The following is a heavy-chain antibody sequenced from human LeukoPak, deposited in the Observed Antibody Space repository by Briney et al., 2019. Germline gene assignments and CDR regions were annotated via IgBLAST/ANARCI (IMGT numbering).Heavy chain of an antibody. CDR2: IYADVGT. J-gene: IGHJ4*02. D-gene: IGHD4-17*01. CDR1: GGSLSRYF. CDR3: ASGRNDYGDHASDF. Sequence: SETLSLTCTVSGGSLSRYFWRSVRQPPGKGLQWIGHIYADVGTKYNPSLESRAAISVDTYKNQFSLKLSSVTPADAAVYYCASGRNDYGDHASDFWGKGTLVTVSS. V-gene: IGHV4-4*09.